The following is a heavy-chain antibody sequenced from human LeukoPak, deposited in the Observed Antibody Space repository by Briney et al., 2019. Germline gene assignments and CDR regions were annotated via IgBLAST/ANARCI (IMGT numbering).Heavy chain of an antibody. D-gene: IGHD3-22*01. J-gene: IGHJ4*02. CDR2: IYYSGST. CDR3: ARGFDNSGYPGY. V-gene: IGHV4-31*03. Sequence: SETLSLTCTVSGGSISSGGYYWSWIRQHPGKGLEWIGYIYYSGSTYYNPSLKSRVTISVDTSKNQFSLKLSSVTAADTAVYYCARGFDNSGYPGYWGQGTLVTVSS. CDR1: GGSISSGGYY.